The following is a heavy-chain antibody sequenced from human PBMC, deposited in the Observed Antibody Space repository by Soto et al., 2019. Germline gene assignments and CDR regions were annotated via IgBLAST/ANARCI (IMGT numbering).Heavy chain of an antibody. CDR3: ARDLGRPYYYGSGSYYKARDYYGMDV. J-gene: IGHJ6*02. V-gene: IGHV3-33*01. D-gene: IGHD3-10*01. CDR2: IWYDGSNK. CDR1: GFTFSSYG. Sequence: QVQLVESGGGVVQPGRSLRLSCAASGFTFSSYGMHWVRQAPGKGLEWVAVIWYDGSNKYYADSVKGRFTISRDNSKNTLYLQMNSLRAEDTAVYYCARDLGRPYYYGSGSYYKARDYYGMDVWGQGTTVTVSS.